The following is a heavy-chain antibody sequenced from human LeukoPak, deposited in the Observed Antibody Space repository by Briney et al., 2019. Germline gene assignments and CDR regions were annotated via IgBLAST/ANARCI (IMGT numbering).Heavy chain of an antibody. CDR2: IYYSGST. V-gene: IGHV4-59*01. CDR1: GGSISSYY. D-gene: IGHD3-10*01. CDR3: ARGGYYGSGNDFRFDP. Sequence: AETLSLTCTVSGGSISSYYWSWLRQPPGKGLEWIGYIYYSGSTNYKPSLKSRVTISVDTSKNQFSLKLSSVTAADTAVYYCARGGYYGSGNDFRFDPWGQGTLVTVSS. J-gene: IGHJ5*02.